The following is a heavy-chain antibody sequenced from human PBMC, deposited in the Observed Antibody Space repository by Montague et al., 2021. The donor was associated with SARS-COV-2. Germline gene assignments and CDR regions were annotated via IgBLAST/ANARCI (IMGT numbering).Heavy chain of an antibody. CDR1: GHSISTEHR. J-gene: IGHJ4*02. CDR3: ARKGSGRSDLAY. V-gene: IGHV4-4*02. Sequence: SETLSLTCVVYGHSISTEHRRTWVRQPPGKGLGWVGVIYHTGRTKYKPSLKSRVSMSVDKSLNQFSLRLTSVTAADTAIYYCARKGSGRSDLAYWGQGTLVTVSS. CDR2: IYHTGRT. D-gene: IGHD1-26*01.